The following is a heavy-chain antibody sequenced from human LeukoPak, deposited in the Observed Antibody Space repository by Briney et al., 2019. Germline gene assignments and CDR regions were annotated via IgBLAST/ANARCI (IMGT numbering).Heavy chain of an antibody. CDR2: ISAYNGNT. Sequence: GASVKVSCKASGYTFTSYGISWVRQAPGQGLEWMGWISAYNGNTNYAQKLQGRVTMTTDTSTSTAYMELRSLRSDDTAVYYCAREEAYSSSWYHYYYGMDVWGQGTTVTVSS. CDR3: AREEAYSSSWYHYYYGMDV. CDR1: GYTFTSYG. V-gene: IGHV1-18*01. J-gene: IGHJ6*02. D-gene: IGHD6-13*01.